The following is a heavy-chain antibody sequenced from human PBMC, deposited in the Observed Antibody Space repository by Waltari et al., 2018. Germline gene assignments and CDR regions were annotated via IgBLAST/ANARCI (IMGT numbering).Heavy chain of an antibody. CDR2: IHSSGTT. D-gene: IGHD3-3*01. Sequence: QVQLQESGPGLVKPSESLSLTCSVSGDSISDHYWSWVRQPPGKGLEWIGYIHSSGTTSYNPSLKSRVTISVDTSKNHFSLQLTSVTAADTAVFYCARGGWSLDIWGQGTMVTVSS. CDR3: ARGGWSLDI. CDR1: GDSISDHY. V-gene: IGHV4-59*11. J-gene: IGHJ3*02.